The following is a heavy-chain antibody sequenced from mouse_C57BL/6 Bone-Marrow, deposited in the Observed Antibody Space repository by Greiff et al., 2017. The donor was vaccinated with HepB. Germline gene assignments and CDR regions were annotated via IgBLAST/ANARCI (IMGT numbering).Heavy chain of an antibody. CDR2: IYPGSGST. V-gene: IGHV1-55*01. CDR3: ARRWLLEGDY. Sequence: QVQLQQPGAELVKPGASVKMSCKASGYTFTSYWITWVKQRPGQGLEWIGDIYPGSGSTNYNEKFKSKATLTVDTSYSTAYMQLSSLTSEYAAVYYCARRWLLEGDYWGKGTSVTVSS. CDR1: GYTFTSYW. D-gene: IGHD2-3*01. J-gene: IGHJ4*01.